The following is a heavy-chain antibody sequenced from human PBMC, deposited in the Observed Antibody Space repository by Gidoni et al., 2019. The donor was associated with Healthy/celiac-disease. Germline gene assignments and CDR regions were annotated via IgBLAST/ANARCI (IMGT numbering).Heavy chain of an antibody. D-gene: IGHD2-2*01. CDR3: ARGIWDIVVVPAARDYYYGMDV. V-gene: IGHV4-4*07. J-gene: IGHJ6*02. CDR2: IYTSGST. CDR1: GGSISSYY. Sequence: QVQLQESGPGLVKPSEILSLTCTVSGGSISSYYWSWIRQPAGKGLEWIGRIYTSGSTNYNPSLKSRVTMSVDTSKNQFSLKLSSVTAADTAVYYCARGIWDIVVVPAARDYYYGMDVWGQGTTVTVSS.